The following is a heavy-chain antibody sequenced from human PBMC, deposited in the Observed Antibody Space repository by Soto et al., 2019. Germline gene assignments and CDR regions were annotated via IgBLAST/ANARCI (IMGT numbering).Heavy chain of an antibody. CDR3: ARESLCSGGSCYPSFYNWFDP. V-gene: IGHV6-1*01. Sequence: SQTLSLTCAISGDSVSSNSAAWNWIRQSPSRGLEWLGRTYYRSKWYNDYAVSVKSRITINPDTSKNQFSLQMNSVTPEDTAVYYCARESLCSGGSCYPSFYNWFDPWAQGTLVIVSS. D-gene: IGHD2-15*01. CDR2: TYYRSKWYN. J-gene: IGHJ5*02. CDR1: GDSVSSNSAA.